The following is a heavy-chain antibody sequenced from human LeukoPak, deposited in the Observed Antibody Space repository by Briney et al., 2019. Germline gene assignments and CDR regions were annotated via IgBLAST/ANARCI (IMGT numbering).Heavy chain of an antibody. Sequence: SVKASCKAFRRTFTSYATSWLPQAPGQGLEWMGRIIPILCIANYAQKVQGRVTITADKSTSTAYMELSSLRSEDTAVYYCARDPEYYYDSSGYYNWFDPWGQGTLVTVSS. CDR3: ARDPEYYYDSSGYYNWFDP. J-gene: IGHJ5*02. CDR2: IIPILCIA. D-gene: IGHD3-22*01. V-gene: IGHV1-69*04. CDR1: RRTFTSYA.